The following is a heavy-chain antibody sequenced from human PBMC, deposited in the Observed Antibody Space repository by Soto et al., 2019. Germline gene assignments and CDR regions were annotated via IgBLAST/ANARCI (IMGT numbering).Heavy chain of an antibody. Sequence: EVQLVESGGGLVKPGGSLRLSCVGSGFTFSTYSINWVRQAPGKGLEWVSSISSGSDIYYADSVKGRFTISRDNAKNSVSLQMNSLRAEDTAVYYCAREYTAWPLAYGLDVWGQGTTVTVSS. V-gene: IGHV3-21*02. CDR1: GFTFSTYS. J-gene: IGHJ6*02. CDR2: ISSGSDI. CDR3: AREYTAWPLAYGLDV. D-gene: IGHD2-2*02.